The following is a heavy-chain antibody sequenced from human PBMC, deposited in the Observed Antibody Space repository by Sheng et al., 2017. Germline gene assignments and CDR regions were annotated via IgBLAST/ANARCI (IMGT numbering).Heavy chain of an antibody. D-gene: IGHD3-16*01. V-gene: IGHV1-69*05. CDR2: IIPIFGTA. J-gene: IGHJ6*03. Sequence: QVQLVQSGAEVKKPGSSVKVSCKASGGTFSSYAISWVRQAPGQGLEWMGGIIPIFGTANYAQKFQGRVTITTDESTSTAYMELSSLRSEDTAVYYCARGHLRGSYDYYYYMDVWGKGDHGHRLL. CDR1: GGTFSSYA. CDR3: ARGHLRGSYDYYYYMDV.